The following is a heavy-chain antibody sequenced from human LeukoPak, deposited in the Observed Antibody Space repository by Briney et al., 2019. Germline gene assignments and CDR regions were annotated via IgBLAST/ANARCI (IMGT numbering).Heavy chain of an antibody. CDR3: ARDGLDCSSTSCYGDYYYYMDV. Sequence: ASVMVSCKASGYTFTGYYMHWVRQAPGQGLEWMGWINPNSGGTNYAQKFQGRVTMTRDTSISTAYMELSRLRSDDTGVYYCARDGLDCSSTSCYGDYYYYMDVWGKGTTVTVSS. J-gene: IGHJ6*03. D-gene: IGHD2-2*01. CDR2: INPNSGGT. CDR1: GYTFTGYY. V-gene: IGHV1-2*02.